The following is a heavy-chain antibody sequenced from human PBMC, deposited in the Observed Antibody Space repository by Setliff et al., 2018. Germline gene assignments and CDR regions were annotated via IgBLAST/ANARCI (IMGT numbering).Heavy chain of an antibody. CDR1: GYIFTSYG. Sequence: ASVKVSCKASGYIFTSYGISWVRQAPGQGLEWMGWISSYNGKTNYAQKLQGRVTMTTDESTSTAYMELSSLRSGDTAVYHCARERGDIVTTTSYYYYLDVWGKGTTVTVSS. D-gene: IGHD5-12*01. CDR3: ARERGDIVTTTSYYYYLDV. V-gene: IGHV1-18*01. J-gene: IGHJ6*03. CDR2: ISSYNGKT.